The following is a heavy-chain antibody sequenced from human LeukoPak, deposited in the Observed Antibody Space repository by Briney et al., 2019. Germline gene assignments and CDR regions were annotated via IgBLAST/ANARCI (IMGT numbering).Heavy chain of an antibody. CDR1: GFTFSSYA. CDR2: ISGSGGST. D-gene: IGHD2-21*01. J-gene: IGHJ6*03. V-gene: IGHV3-23*01. Sequence: GGSLRLSCAASGFTFSSYAMSWVRQAPGKGLEWVSAISGSGGSTYYADSVKGRFTISRDNSKNTLYLQMNSLRAEDTAVYYCARDRVIVNPYYYYYYVDVWGKGTTVTVSS. CDR3: ARDRVIVNPYYYYYYVDV.